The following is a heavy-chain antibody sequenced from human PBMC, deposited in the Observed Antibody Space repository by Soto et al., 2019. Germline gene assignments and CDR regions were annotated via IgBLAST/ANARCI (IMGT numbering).Heavy chain of an antibody. CDR1: GFSFRNYA. CDR3: ARSRNSAVADSFDF. D-gene: IGHD1-26*01. Sequence: VGSLRLSCAASGFSFRNYAIHWVRQAPGKGLEWVAVISRDGSHKYYLDSVKGRFTISRDNSKDTVNLLMNSLRDDDSAMYYCARSRNSAVADSFDFWGQGALVTVSS. V-gene: IGHV3-30*04. CDR2: ISRDGSHK. J-gene: IGHJ4*02.